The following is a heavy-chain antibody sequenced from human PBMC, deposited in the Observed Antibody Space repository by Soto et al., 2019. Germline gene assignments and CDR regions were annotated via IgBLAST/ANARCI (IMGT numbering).Heavy chain of an antibody. J-gene: IGHJ6*02. V-gene: IGHV3-30*18. CDR1: GFTFSSYG. CDR3: AKGNHAAVAAPYYYYYGMDV. D-gene: IGHD6-19*01. CDR2: ISYDGSNK. Sequence: GGSLRLSCAASGFTFSSYGMHWVRQAPGKGLEWVAVISYDGSNKYYADSVKGRFTISRDNSKNTLYLQMNSLRAEDTAVYYCAKGNHAAVAAPYYYYYGMDVWGQGTTVTVSS.